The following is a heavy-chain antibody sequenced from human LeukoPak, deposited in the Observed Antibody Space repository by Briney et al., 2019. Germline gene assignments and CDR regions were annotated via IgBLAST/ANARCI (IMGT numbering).Heavy chain of an antibody. J-gene: IGHJ4*02. CDR3: ARVSGDYVWGSYHPTFDY. D-gene: IGHD3-16*02. CDR2: INPNSGGT. CDR1: GYTFTGYY. V-gene: IGHV1-2*02. Sequence: ASVKVSCKASGYTFTGYYMHWVRQAPGQGLEWMGWINPNSGGTNYAQKFQGRVTMTRDTSISTAYMELSRLRSDDTAVYYCARVSGDYVWGSYHPTFDYWGQGTLVTVSS.